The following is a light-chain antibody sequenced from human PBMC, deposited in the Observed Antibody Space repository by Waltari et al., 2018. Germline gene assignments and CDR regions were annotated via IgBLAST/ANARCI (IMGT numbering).Light chain of an antibody. Sequence: DIVMTQSPDSLAVSLGERATINCKSSQSVLYSSNNKNNLAWYQQKPGQPPKLLIYWASTRESRVPDRFSGSGSGTDFTLTISSRQAEDVAVYYCQQYYTSPQLTFGGGTKVEIK. J-gene: IGKJ4*01. CDR1: QSVLYSSNNKNN. CDR3: QQYYTSPQLT. CDR2: WAS. V-gene: IGKV4-1*01.